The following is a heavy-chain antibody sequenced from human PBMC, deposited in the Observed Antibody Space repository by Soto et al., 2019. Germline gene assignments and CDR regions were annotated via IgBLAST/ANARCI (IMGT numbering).Heavy chain of an antibody. V-gene: IGHV1-69*06. CDR1: GGTFSSYA. CDR3: ARTRVWDYYDSSGYYQYYFDY. J-gene: IGHJ4*02. D-gene: IGHD3-22*01. Sequence: VASVKVSCKASGGTFSSYAISWVRQAPGQGPEWMGGIIPIFGTANYAQKFQGRVTITADKSTSTAYMELSSLRSEDTAVYYCARTRVWDYYDSSGYYQYYFDYWGQGTLVTVSS. CDR2: IIPIFGTA.